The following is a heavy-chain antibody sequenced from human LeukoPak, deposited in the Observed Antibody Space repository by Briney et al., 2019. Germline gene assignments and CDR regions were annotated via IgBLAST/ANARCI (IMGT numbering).Heavy chain of an antibody. CDR3: ARGDSSTWSFKI. D-gene: IGHD6-13*01. CDR1: GGSISSGDYY. CDR2: IYYSGST. Sequence: SQTLSLTCTVSGGSISSGDYYWSWILQPPGKGLEWIAYIYYSGSTSYNPSLKSRVTISVDTSKNQFSLKLNSVTAADTAVYYCARGDSSTWSFKIWGQGTLVTVSS. J-gene: IGHJ4*02. V-gene: IGHV4-30-4*01.